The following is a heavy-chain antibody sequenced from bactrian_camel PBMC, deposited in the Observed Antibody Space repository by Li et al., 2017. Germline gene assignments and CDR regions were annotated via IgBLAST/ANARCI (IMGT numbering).Heavy chain of an antibody. J-gene: IGHJ6*01. CDR1: GFAFTSHT. Sequence: QVQLVESGGGLVQPGGSLRLSCVASGFAFTSHTMGWIRQAPGKGLEWVSTISKTGTYTYYADSVKGQFTISRDNAKNTVYLQMNSLKPEDTAVYYCATGVRRLLVDFGYWGQGTQ. CDR2: ISKTGTYT. CDR3: ATGVRRLLVDFGY. V-gene: IGHV3-2*01. D-gene: IGHD2*01.